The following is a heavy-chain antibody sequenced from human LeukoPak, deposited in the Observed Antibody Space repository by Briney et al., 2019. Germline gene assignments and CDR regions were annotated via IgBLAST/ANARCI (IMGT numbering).Heavy chain of an antibody. CDR2: IYHSGRT. Sequence: SETLSLTCTVSGYSISSGYYWGWIRQPPGKGLEWIGSIYHSGRTYYNPSLKSRVTISVDTSKNQFSLKLSSVTAADTAVYYCARVEYSSSSTYFDYWGQGTLVTVSS. CDR3: ARVEYSSSSTYFDY. D-gene: IGHD6-6*01. CDR1: GYSISSGYY. V-gene: IGHV4-38-2*02. J-gene: IGHJ4*02.